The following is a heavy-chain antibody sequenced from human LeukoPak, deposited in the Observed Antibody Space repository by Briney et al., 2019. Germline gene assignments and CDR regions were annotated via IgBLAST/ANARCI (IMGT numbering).Heavy chain of an antibody. V-gene: IGHV3-7*01. CDR2: IKQDGSNK. CDR3: AKDCLSRGVISYYMDV. CDR1: GFTFRSYW. D-gene: IGHD3-10*01. J-gene: IGHJ6*03. Sequence: GGSLRLSCAASGFTFRSYWMSWVRQAPGKGLEWVANIKQDGSNKYYADSVKGRFTISRDNSKNTLYLQMNSLRAEDTAVYYCAKDCLSRGVISYYMDVWGKGTTVTISS.